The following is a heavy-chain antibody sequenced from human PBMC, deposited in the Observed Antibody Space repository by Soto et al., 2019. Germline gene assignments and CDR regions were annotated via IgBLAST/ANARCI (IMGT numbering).Heavy chain of an antibody. V-gene: IGHV4-30-2*01. J-gene: IGHJ4*02. CDR1: GGSISSGGYS. Sequence: QLQLQESGSGLVKPSQTLSLTCAVSGGSISSGGYSWSWIRQPPGKGLEWIGYIYHSGSTYYNPSPKGRVTLSVDRSKNQFSLRLSSVTAADTAVYYFAGGIAARPLGYWGQGTLVTVSS. CDR2: IYHSGST. CDR3: AGGIAARPLGY. D-gene: IGHD6-6*01.